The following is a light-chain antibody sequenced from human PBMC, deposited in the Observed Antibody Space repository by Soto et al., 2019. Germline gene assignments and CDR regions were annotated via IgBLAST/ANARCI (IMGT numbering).Light chain of an antibody. CDR1: QSLLHDNGYTY. CDR2: LGS. J-gene: IGKJ1*01. V-gene: IGKV2-28*01. CDR3: MQTLQTPWT. Sequence: DIVMTQSPLSLPVTPGEPASISCRSSQSLLHDNGYTYVAWVLQMPGQCPQVLIYLGSNPASGVPDRFRGSGSRTDFTLNISRLEAEDVGVYYCMQTLQTPWTVGLGTKGEIK.